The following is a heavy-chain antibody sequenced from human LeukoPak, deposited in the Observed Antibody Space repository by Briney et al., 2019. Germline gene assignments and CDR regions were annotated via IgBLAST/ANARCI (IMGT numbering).Heavy chain of an antibody. CDR1: GFTFSSYG. V-gene: IGHV3-33*01. CDR3: ARAYCGGDCSADY. CDR2: IWYDGSNK. J-gene: IGHJ4*02. Sequence: GGSLRLSCAASGFTFSSYGMHWVRQAPGKGLEWVAVIWYDGSNKYYADSVKGRFTISRDNSKNTLYLQMNSLRAEDTAVYYCARAYCGGDCSADYWGQGTLVTVYS. D-gene: IGHD2-21*02.